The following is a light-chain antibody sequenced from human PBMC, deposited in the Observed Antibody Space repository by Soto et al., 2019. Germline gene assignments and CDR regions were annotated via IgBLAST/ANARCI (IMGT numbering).Light chain of an antibody. CDR1: QSVSSN. V-gene: IGKV3-15*01. Sequence: EIVMTQSPATLSVSPGERATLSCRASQSVSSNLAWYQQKPGQAPRLLIYGASTRATGIPARFSGSGSGTEFTLTISSLQSEDFAVYYCQQYNNWPPNFGQGTLVEIK. CDR2: GAS. J-gene: IGKJ5*01. CDR3: QQYNNWPPN.